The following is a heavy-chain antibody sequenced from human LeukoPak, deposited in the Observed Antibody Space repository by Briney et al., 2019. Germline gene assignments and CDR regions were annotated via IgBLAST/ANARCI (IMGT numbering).Heavy chain of an antibody. CDR1: GFTFSSYS. J-gene: IGHJ4*02. D-gene: IGHD3-22*01. CDR2: ISSSSSYI. CDR3: ARGALYDSSGYYYEAPDY. V-gene: IGHV3-21*01. Sequence: GGSLRLSCAASGFTFSSYSMNWVRQAPGKGLEWVSSISSSSSYIYYADSVKGRFTISRDNAKNSLYLQMYSLRAEDTAVYYCARGALYDSSGYYYEAPDYWGQGTLVTVSS.